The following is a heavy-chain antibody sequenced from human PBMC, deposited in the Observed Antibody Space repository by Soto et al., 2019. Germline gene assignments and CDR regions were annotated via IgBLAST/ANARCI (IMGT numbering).Heavy chain of an antibody. Sequence: QVQLVQSGAEVKKPGASVKVSCKASGYTFTSYAMHWVRQAPGQRLEWMGWIHAGNGNTKYSQKFQGRVTITRDTSASTAYMELSSLRSEDTAVYYCGRSIVVVTAADYWGQGTLVTVSS. CDR3: GRSIVVVTAADY. D-gene: IGHD2-21*02. V-gene: IGHV1-3*01. J-gene: IGHJ4*02. CDR2: IHAGNGNT. CDR1: GYTFTSYA.